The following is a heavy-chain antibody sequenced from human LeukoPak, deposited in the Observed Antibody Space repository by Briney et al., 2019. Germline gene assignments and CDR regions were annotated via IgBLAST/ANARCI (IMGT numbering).Heavy chain of an antibody. CDR1: GGSISSSSYY. CDR2: IYYSGST. J-gene: IGHJ5*02. V-gene: IGHV4-39*01. D-gene: IGHD3-22*01. CDR3: ARGIRGYYDSSGYPSWFDP. Sequence: PSETLSLTCTVSGGSISSSSYYWGWIRQPPGKGLEWIGGIYYSGSTYYNPSLKSRVTISVDTSKNQFSLKLSSVTAADTAVYYCARGIRGYYDSSGYPSWFDPWGQGTLVTVSS.